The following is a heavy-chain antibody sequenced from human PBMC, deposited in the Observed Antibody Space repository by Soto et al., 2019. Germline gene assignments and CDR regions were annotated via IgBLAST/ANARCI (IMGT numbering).Heavy chain of an antibody. J-gene: IGHJ6*02. CDR1: GFTFSSYS. CDR2: ISSSSSYI. Sequence: PGGSLRLSCAASGFTFSSYSMNWVRQAPGKGLEWVSSISSSSSYIYYADPVKGRFTISRDNAKNSLYLQMNSLRAEDTAVYYCARDRNYYYGSGSYYQFGDYYYGMDVWGQGTTVTVSS. D-gene: IGHD3-10*01. CDR3: ARDRNYYYGSGSYYQFGDYYYGMDV. V-gene: IGHV3-21*01.